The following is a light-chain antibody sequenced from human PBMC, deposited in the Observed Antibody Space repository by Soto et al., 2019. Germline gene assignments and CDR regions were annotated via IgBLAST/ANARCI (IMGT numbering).Light chain of an antibody. CDR1: QSVSSSY. J-gene: IGKJ1*01. V-gene: IGKV3D-20*02. Sequence: EIVLTQSPGTLSLSPGERATLSCRASQSVSSSYLVWHQQKPGQAPRLLIYAASRRATGIPDRFSGSGSGTEFTLTISSLQSEDFAVYYCQQSNNWPWTCGQGTKVDIK. CDR2: AAS. CDR3: QQSNNWPWT.